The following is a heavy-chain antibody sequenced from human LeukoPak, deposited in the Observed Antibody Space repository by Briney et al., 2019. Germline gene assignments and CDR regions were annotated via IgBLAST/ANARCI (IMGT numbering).Heavy chain of an antibody. Sequence: SETLSLTCTVSGGSISSYYWTWIRQPPGKGLEWIGYISYSGSTNYNPSLKSRVTISVDTSKNQFSLKLSSVTAADTAVYYCARYYDILTGYHCFDYWGQGTLVTVSS. J-gene: IGHJ4*02. CDR1: GGSISSYY. D-gene: IGHD3-9*01. CDR2: ISYSGST. V-gene: IGHV4-59*08. CDR3: ARYYDILTGYHCFDY.